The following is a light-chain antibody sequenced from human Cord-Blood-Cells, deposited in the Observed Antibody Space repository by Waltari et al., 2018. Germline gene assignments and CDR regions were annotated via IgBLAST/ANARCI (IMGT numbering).Light chain of an antibody. Sequence: QSALTHPASVSGSPGQSITISCTGTSSDVGGYNYVYWYQQHPGKAPKRMIYDVSNRPSGVSNRFSGSKSGNTASLTISGLQAEDEADYYCSSYTSSSTLYVFGTGTKVTVL. CDR1: SSDVGGYNY. J-gene: IGLJ1*01. CDR2: DVS. V-gene: IGLV2-14*03. CDR3: SSYTSSSTLYV.